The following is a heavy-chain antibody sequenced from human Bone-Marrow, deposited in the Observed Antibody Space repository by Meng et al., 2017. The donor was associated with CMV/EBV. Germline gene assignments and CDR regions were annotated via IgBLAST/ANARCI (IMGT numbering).Heavy chain of an antibody. J-gene: IGHJ5*01. Sequence: GESLKISCAASGFTFSSYRMNWVRQAPGKGLEWVSSISSSSSYIYYADSVKGRFTISRDNAKNSLYLKMNSLRAEDTAVYYCARLTSPGDSWGQGTLVTVSS. CDR2: ISSSSSYI. V-gene: IGHV3-21*01. D-gene: IGHD6-6*01. CDR1: GFTFSSYR. CDR3: ARLTSPGDS.